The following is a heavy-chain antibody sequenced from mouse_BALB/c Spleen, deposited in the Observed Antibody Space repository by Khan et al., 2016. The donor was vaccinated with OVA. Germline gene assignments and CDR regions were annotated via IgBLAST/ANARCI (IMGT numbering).Heavy chain of an antibody. CDR3: ARGNYYGYYFDY. D-gene: IGHD1-1*01. V-gene: IGHV3-2*02. J-gene: IGHJ2*01. CDR1: GYSITSGYA. Sequence: VQLKESGPGLVKPSQSLSLTCTATGYSITSGYAWNWIRQFPGNKLECMGYIRYSGVTSYTPSLKSRISITRDTSKNQFFLQLNSVTTEDTATYYCARGNYYGYYFDYWGQGTTLTVSS. CDR2: IRYSGVT.